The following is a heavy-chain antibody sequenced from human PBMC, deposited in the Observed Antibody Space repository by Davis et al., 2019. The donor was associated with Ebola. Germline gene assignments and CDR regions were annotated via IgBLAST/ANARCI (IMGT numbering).Heavy chain of an antibody. J-gene: IGHJ4*02. V-gene: IGHV5-10-1*01. CDR3: ARHYRYCSGGSCYSPFDY. Sequence: PGGSLRLSCKGSGYSFTSYWISWVRQMPGKGLEWMGRIDPSDSYTNYSPSFQGHVTISADKSISTAHLQWSSLKASDTAMYYCARHYRYCSGGSCYSPFDYWGQGTLVTVSS. D-gene: IGHD2-15*01. CDR2: IDPSDSYT. CDR1: GYSFTSYW.